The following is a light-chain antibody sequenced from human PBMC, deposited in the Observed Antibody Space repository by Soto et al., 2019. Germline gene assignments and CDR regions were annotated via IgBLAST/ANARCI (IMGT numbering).Light chain of an antibody. CDR3: AAWDDSLNEL. Sequence: QSALTQPASVSGSPGQSITISCTGSSSDVGGYHYVSWYQQYPGEAPKLVISEVSNRPSGVPDRFSGSKSGTSASLAISGLQSEDEAYYYCAAWDDSLNELFGGGTKLTVL. V-gene: IGLV2-14*01. J-gene: IGLJ2*01. CDR1: SSDVGGYHY. CDR2: EVS.